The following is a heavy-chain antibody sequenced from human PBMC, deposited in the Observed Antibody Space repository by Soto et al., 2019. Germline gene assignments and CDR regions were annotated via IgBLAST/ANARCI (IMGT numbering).Heavy chain of an antibody. Sequence: SETLSLTCTVSGGSISSYYWSWIRQPPGKGLEWIGYIYYSGSTNYNPSLKSRVTISVDTSENQFSLKLSSVTAADTAVYYCARGGLYSGYDPVDYWGQGTLVTV. CDR3: ARGGLYSGYDPVDY. D-gene: IGHD5-12*01. V-gene: IGHV4-59*01. CDR2: IYYSGST. CDR1: GGSISSYY. J-gene: IGHJ4*02.